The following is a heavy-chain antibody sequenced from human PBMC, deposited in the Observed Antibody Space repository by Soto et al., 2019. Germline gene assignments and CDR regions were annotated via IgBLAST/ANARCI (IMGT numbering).Heavy chain of an antibody. CDR1: GGTFSSYA. CDR2: ISPIFGTA. J-gene: IGHJ5*02. V-gene: IGHV1-69*01. D-gene: IGHD3-16*01. CDR3: ASDGGCLPNNWFDP. Sequence: QVQLVQSGAEVKKPGSSVKVSCKASGGTFSSYAISLVRQAPGQGLEWMGGISPIFGTANYAQKCQGRVTINADESTSTAYMGLSSLRSEDTAVYYCASDGGCLPNNWFDPWGQGTLVTVSS.